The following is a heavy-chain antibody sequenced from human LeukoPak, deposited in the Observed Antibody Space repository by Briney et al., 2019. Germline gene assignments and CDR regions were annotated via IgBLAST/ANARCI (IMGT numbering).Heavy chain of an antibody. J-gene: IGHJ4*02. Sequence: GGSLRLSCTASGFTFTSYAMSWVRQAPGKGLEWVSVISGTGGSTNHADSVKGRFTISRDNSKNTLYLRMNSLRAEDTAVYYCANSPIGATWGQGTLVTVSS. CDR3: ANSPIGAT. CDR1: GFTFTSYA. CDR2: ISGTGGST. D-gene: IGHD1-26*01. V-gene: IGHV3-23*01.